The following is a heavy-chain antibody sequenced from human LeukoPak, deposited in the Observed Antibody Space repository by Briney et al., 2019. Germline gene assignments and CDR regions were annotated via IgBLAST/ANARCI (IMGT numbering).Heavy chain of an antibody. CDR2: IIPIFGTA. V-gene: IGHV1-69*13. Sequence: ASVKVSCKASGGTFSSYAISWVRQAPGQGLEWMGGIIPIFGTANYAQKFQGRVTITADESTSTAYMELSSLRSEDTAVYYCAKVKSSGWYPFDYWGQGTLVTVSS. CDR1: GGTFSSYA. CDR3: AKVKSSGWYPFDY. J-gene: IGHJ4*02. D-gene: IGHD6-19*01.